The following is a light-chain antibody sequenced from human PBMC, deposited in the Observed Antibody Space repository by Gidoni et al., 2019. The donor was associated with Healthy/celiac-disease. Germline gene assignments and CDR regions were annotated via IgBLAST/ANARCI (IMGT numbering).Light chain of an antibody. CDR2: WAD. V-gene: IGKV4-1*01. Sequence: DIVMSQPPDSLAVSLGERATINCKSSQSVLYSSNKKNYLAWYQQKQGQHPKLLIYWADTRESGVPDRFGGSGSGTDFTLTISSLQAEEVAVYYCQQYYSTPQTFXQXTKVEIK. J-gene: IGKJ1*01. CDR3: QQYYSTPQT. CDR1: QSVLYSSNKKNY.